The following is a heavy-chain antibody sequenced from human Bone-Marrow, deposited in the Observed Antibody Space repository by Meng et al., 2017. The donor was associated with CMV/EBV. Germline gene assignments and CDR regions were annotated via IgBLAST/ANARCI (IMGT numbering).Heavy chain of an antibody. J-gene: IGHJ6*02. D-gene: IGHD3-22*01. CDR1: GYTFTSYD. V-gene: IGHV1-8*03. CDR2: MNPNSGNT. Sequence: ASVKVSCKASGYTFTSYDINWVRQATGQGLEWMGWMNPNSGNTGYAQKFQGRVTITRNTSISTAYMELSSLRSEDTAVYYCARGLRTYYYDSSGYKKPLAYGMDVWGQGTTVTVSS. CDR3: ARGLRTYYYDSSGYKKPLAYGMDV.